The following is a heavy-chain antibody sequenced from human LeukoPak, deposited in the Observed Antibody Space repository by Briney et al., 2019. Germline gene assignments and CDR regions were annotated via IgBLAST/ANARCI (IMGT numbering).Heavy chain of an antibody. CDR1: GLTFRAYG. CDR2: EWKDGSKQ. Sequence: PGRSLRLSRAASGLTFRAYGMYWVSHAPGKGHEWGAVEWKDGSKQFYTDSAKGRFTVSRDHPRDTLYLPMRRLCAEDPRLYHCAKGHGWNGVGEASDYWGQGTLVTVSS. CDR3: AKGHGWNGVGEASDY. V-gene: IGHV3-33*06. D-gene: IGHD3-3*01. J-gene: IGHJ4*02.